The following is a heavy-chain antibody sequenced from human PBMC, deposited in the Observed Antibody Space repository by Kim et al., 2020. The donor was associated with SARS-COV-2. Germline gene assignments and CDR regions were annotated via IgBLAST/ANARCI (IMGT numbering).Heavy chain of an antibody. CDR1: GGSISSYY. CDR3: ATLAVSSYYYYMDV. D-gene: IGHD4-4*01. CDR2: IYTSGST. J-gene: IGHJ6*03. V-gene: IGHV4-4*07. Sequence: SETLSLTCTVSGGSISSYYWSWIRQPAGKGLEWIGRIYTSGSTNYNPSLKSRVTMSVDTSKNQFSLKLSSVTAADTAVYYCATLAVSSYYYYMDVWGKGTTVTVSS.